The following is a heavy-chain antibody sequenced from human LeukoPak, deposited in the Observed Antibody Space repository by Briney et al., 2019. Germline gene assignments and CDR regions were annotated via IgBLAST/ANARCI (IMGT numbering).Heavy chain of an antibody. CDR2: IKHDGSEK. CDR1: GFIFTNYF. V-gene: IGHV3-7*01. Sequence: GGSLRLSCAASGFIFTNYFMSWVRRAPGKGLEWVASIKHDGSEKYYVDSVWGRFTISRDNTMNSLYLQMSSLRAEDTAVYYCVRDPSGSGFAFDSWGQGALVTVSS. J-gene: IGHJ4*02. D-gene: IGHD1-1*01. CDR3: VRDPSGSGFAFDS.